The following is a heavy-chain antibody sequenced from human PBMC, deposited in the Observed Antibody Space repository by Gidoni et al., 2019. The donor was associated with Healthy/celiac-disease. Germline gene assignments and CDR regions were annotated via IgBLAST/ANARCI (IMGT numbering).Heavy chain of an antibody. V-gene: IGHV3-21*01. J-gene: IGHJ6*03. CDR2: ISSSSSYI. D-gene: IGHD6-13*01. CDR3: ARGYPGYSSSWYNSANYYYYMDV. CDR1: GFTFSSYS. Sequence: EVQLVESGGGLVKPGGSLRLSCAASGFTFSSYSMNWVRQAPGKGLEWVSSISSSSSYIYYADSVKGRVTISRDNAKNSLYLQMNSLRAEDTAVYYCARGYPGYSSSWYNSANYYYYMDVWGKGTTVTVSS.